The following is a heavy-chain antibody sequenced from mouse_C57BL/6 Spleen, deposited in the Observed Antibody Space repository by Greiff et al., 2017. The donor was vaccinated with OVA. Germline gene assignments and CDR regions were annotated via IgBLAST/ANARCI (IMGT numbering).Heavy chain of an antibody. CDR1: GFTFSDYG. J-gene: IGHJ2*01. V-gene: IGHV5-17*01. CDR3: ARDCNYYFDG. Sequence: EVKLMESGGGLVKPGGSLKLSCAATGFTFSDYGMHWVRQAPEKGLEWVAYISSGSSTIYYADTVKGRFTISRDNAKNTLFLQMTRLRSEATAMYYCARDCNYYFDGWGQGTTLSVS. CDR2: ISSGSSTI. D-gene: IGHD2-1*01.